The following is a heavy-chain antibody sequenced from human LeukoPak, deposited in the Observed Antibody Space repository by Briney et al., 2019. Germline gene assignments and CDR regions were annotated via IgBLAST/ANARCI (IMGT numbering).Heavy chain of an antibody. CDR1: GFTFNSYA. D-gene: IGHD2-8*01. V-gene: IGHV3-23*01. CDR2: MSVTGATT. J-gene: IGHJ4*02. CDR3: AKDTSIGRYCTTGVCSAFAY. Sequence: TGGSLRLSCAGSGFTFNSYAMSWVGQAPGKGVEWVSAMSVTGATTYDADSVKGRFTISRDNSRSTLYLQMNSLRAEDTALYYCAKDTSIGRYCTTGVCSAFAYWGQGTLVTVSS.